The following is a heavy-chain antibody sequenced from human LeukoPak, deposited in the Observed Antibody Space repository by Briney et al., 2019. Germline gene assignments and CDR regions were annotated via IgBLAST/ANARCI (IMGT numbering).Heavy chain of an antibody. D-gene: IGHD5-24*01. Sequence: SQTLSLTCNVSGGSISSANMYWSWIRQPPGKGLEWIGYISYSGSTYYNASLKSRVTISFDTSNNHFSLKLTSMTAADTAIYFCARVDMATIFDYWGQGALVTVSS. J-gene: IGHJ4*02. V-gene: IGHV4-30-4*01. CDR2: ISYSGST. CDR1: GGSISSANMY. CDR3: ARVDMATIFDY.